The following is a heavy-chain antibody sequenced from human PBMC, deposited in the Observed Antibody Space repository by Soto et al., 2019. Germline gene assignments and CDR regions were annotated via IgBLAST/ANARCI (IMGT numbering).Heavy chain of an antibody. V-gene: IGHV3-7*03. CDR2: IKADGREK. CDR3: AGDGVRNGAYNGWLDP. D-gene: IGHD3-16*01. Sequence: EVQLVESGGGLVQPGGSLRLSCAASGSSFSSYWMTWVRQAPGKGLEWVANIKADGREKYYAASVKGRFTISRDNGKNLLYLQMDSLTPDDTAVYYCAGDGVRNGAYNGWLDPWGQGTLVTVSS. J-gene: IGHJ5*02. CDR1: GSSFSSYW.